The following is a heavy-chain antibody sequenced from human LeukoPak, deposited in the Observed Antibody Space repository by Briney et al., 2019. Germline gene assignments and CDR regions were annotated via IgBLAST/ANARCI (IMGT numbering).Heavy chain of an antibody. D-gene: IGHD3-22*01. CDR1: GYTFTGYY. CDR2: INPNSGGT. Sequence: GASVKVSCKASGYTFTGYYMHWVRQAPGQGLEWMGWINPNSGGTNYAQKFQGRVTMTRDTSISTAYMELRRLRSDDTAVYYCARDRRVNDYYDSSGYNGAMDVWGQGTTVTVSS. CDR3: ARDRRVNDYYDSSGYNGAMDV. J-gene: IGHJ6*02. V-gene: IGHV1-2*02.